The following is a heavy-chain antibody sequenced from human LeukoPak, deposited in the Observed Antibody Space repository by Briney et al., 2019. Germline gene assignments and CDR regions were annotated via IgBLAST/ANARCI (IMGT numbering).Heavy chain of an antibody. Sequence: ASVKVSCKASGYTFTSYAMHWVRQAPGQRLEWMGWINAGNGNTKYSQKFQGRVTITRDTSASTAYMELSSLRSEDTAVYYCARDDESYYGMDVWGQGTTVTVSS. V-gene: IGHV1-3*01. J-gene: IGHJ6*02. CDR3: ARDDESYYGMDV. CDR2: INAGNGNT. CDR1: GYTFTSYA.